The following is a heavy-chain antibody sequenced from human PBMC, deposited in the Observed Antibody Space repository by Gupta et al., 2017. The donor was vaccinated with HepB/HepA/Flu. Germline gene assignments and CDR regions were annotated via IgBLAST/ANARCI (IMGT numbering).Heavy chain of an antibody. J-gene: IGHJ1*01. CDR1: GYAFTSYG. D-gene: IGHD6-13*01. CDR2: ISVFNGNT. CDR3: ARGRISSSRYWSADYFQY. V-gene: IGHV1-18*01. Sequence: QGQLVQSGAEVKKPRASVKSSCKASGYAFTSYGINWVRQAPGQGLEWMGWISVFNGNTKYAQKLQGRVTMTTDTSTTTAYMELTSLRSDDTAVYYCARGRISSSRYWSADYFQYWGQGTPVTVSS.